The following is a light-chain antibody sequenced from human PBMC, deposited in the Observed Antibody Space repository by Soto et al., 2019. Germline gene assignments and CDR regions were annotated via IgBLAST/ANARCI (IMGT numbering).Light chain of an antibody. V-gene: IGKV1-33*01. CDR2: DAS. Sequence: DIQMTQSPSSLSATVGDRVTLKCQASQDISRYLNWYQQKPGKAPKLLIYDASNMEREVPSRFTGSGSGTEFTLTISSLQPDDFATYYCQQYSTYRTFGQGTKVEIK. CDR3: QQYSTYRT. CDR1: QDISRY. J-gene: IGKJ1*01.